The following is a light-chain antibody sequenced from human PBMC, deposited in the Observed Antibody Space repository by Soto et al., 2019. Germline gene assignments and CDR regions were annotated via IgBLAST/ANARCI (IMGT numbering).Light chain of an antibody. CDR2: GAS. CDR1: QIVSSSY. Sequence: EIVLTQSPGTLSLSPGERATLSCRASQIVSSSYLAWYQQKPGQAPRLLIYGASSRATGIPDRFSGSGSGTDFTLTISRLEPEDFAVYYCQQYGSSLGVTFGGGTKVEIK. CDR3: QQYGSSLGVT. V-gene: IGKV3-20*01. J-gene: IGKJ4*01.